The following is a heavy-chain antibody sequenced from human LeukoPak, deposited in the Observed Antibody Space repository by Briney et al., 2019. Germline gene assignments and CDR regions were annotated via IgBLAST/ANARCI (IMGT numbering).Heavy chain of an antibody. Sequence: GSLRLSCAASEFTFTSYEMNWVRQAPGKGLEWVSYISSSGSTIYYADSVKGRFTISRDNAKNSLYLQMNSLRAEDTAVYYCARDLSDCSGGSCYWGQGTLVTVSS. D-gene: IGHD2-15*01. V-gene: IGHV3-48*03. J-gene: IGHJ4*02. CDR3: ARDLSDCSGGSCY. CDR1: EFTFTSYE. CDR2: ISSSGSTI.